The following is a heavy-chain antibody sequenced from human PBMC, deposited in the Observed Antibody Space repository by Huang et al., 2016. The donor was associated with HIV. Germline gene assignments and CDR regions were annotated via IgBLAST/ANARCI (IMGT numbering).Heavy chain of an antibody. CDR1: GYTFTDSN. Sequence: QVQLVQSGAEVKNTGASVRVSCKASGYTFTDSNIHWVRPAPGQGLEWMGWINPKRGGTIYAQRFQGRVTMTRDTTISTVHMDLRRIQSDDTAVYFCARDWSFGSSTSPADWGQGTLVTVSS. CDR3: ARDWSFGSSTSPAD. CDR2: INPKRGGT. J-gene: IGHJ4*02. V-gene: IGHV1-2*02. D-gene: IGHD6-6*01.